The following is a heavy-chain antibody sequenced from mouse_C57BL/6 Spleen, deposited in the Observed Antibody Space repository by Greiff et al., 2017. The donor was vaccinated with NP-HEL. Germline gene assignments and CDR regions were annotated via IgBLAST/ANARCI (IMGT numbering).Heavy chain of an antibody. D-gene: IGHD1-1*01. J-gene: IGHJ1*03. CDR3: ATTVVATSHWYFDV. Sequence: QVQLKQSGPGLVQPSQSLSITCTVSGFSLTSYGVHWVRQSPGKGLEWLGVIWSGGSTDYNAAFISRLSISKDNSTSQVFFKMNSLQADDTAIYYCATTVVATSHWYFDVWGTGTTVTVSS. CDR2: IWSGGST. V-gene: IGHV2-2*01. CDR1: GFSLTSYG.